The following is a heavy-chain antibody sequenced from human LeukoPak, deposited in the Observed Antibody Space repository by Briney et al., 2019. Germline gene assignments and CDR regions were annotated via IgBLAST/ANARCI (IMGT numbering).Heavy chain of an antibody. CDR1: GGSISSYY. D-gene: IGHD2-2*01. J-gene: IGHJ6*03. V-gene: IGHV4-4*07. CDR2: IYTGGST. CDR3: ARDCSSPSFTIGYNYYMDV. Sequence: SETLSLTFTVSGGSISSYYWSWIRQPAGKGLEWIGRIYTGGSTNYNPSLKSRVTMSVDTSKNQFSLKLSSVTAADTAVYYCARDCSSPSFTIGYNYYMDVWGKGTTVTVSS.